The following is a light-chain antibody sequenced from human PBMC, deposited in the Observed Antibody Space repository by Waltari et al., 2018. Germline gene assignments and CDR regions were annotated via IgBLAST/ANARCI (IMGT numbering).Light chain of an antibody. V-gene: IGLV3-25*03. Sequence: SYELTQPPSVSVSPGQTARITCSGDALPNRFAYWYQQKPGRAPVLVIYKDTERPSGIPERFSGASSGTTVTLTISGVQAEDEADYHCQSGDRSGSVTFGGGTKLTVL. CDR1: ALPNRF. CDR3: QSGDRSGSVT. CDR2: KDT. J-gene: IGLJ2*01.